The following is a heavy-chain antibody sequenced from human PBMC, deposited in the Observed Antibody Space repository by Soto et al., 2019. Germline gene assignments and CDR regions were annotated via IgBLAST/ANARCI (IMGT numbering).Heavy chain of an antibody. V-gene: IGHV4-39*07. CDR3: ARVFCGYGYGPCDYFDY. D-gene: IGHD5-18*01. Sequence: SETLSLTCTVSGGSISGGGSYWSWIRQRPGKGLEWIGEINHSGSTYYNPSLKSRVTISVDTSKNQFSLKLSSVTAADTAVYYCARVFCGYGYGPCDYFDYWGQGTLVTVSS. CDR1: GGSISGGGSY. J-gene: IGHJ4*02. CDR2: INHSGST.